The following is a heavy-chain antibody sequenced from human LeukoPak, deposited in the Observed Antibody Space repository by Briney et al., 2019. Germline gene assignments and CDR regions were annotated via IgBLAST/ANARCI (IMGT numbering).Heavy chain of an antibody. D-gene: IGHD4-17*01. V-gene: IGHV3-53*01. Sequence: GSLRLSCAASGFTVSNNYMSWVRQAPGKGLEWVSVIYSGGNTYYADSVKGRFTISRDNSKNTLYLQMNSLRAEDTAVYYCARDRGDYRFDYWGQGTLVTVSS. J-gene: IGHJ4*02. CDR3: ARDRGDYRFDY. CDR2: IYSGGNT. CDR1: GFTVSNNY.